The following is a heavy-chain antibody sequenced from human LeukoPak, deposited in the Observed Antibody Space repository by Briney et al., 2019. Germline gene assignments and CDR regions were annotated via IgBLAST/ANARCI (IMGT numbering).Heavy chain of an antibody. J-gene: IGHJ4*02. CDR3: ARGTAGFRGADY. V-gene: IGHV3-23*01. CDR2: ISGSGGST. D-gene: IGHD3-10*01. CDR1: GFTISSYA. Sequence: GGSLRLSWAASGFTISSYAMSWVSQAPGKGLEWVSAISGSGGSTYYADSVKGRFTISRDISKNTLYLQMNSLRAEDTAVYYCARGTAGFRGADYWGQGTLVTVSS.